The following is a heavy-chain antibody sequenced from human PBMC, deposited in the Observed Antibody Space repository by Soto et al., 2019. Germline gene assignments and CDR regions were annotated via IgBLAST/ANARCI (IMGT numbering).Heavy chain of an antibody. CDR3: VSRLRDSRSRTDYFDH. Sequence: PGESLKISCKGSGYSFTSYWIGWVRQMPGKGLEWMGIIYPGDSDTRYSPSFQGQVTISADKSISTAYLQWSSLKASDTAMYYCVSRLRDSRSRTDYFDHWGQGTMVTVSS. J-gene: IGHJ4*03. CDR2: IYPGDSDT. D-gene: IGHD6-6*01. V-gene: IGHV5-51*01. CDR1: GYSFTSYW.